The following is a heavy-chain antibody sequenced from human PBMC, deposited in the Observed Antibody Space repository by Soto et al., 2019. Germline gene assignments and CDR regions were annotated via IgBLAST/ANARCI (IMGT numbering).Heavy chain of an antibody. V-gene: IGHV4-31*03. D-gene: IGHD6-13*01. CDR3: ARVSATGTRWFDP. J-gene: IGHJ5*02. CDR2: IYHNGRT. Sequence: QVQLQESGPGLVKPSQTLSLTCTVSGASMNSGAYYWSWVRQPPGQGLEWIGYIYHNGRTYNNPSLMSRVTMSLDTSKNQFALKLNSVSAADTAVYYCARVSATGTRWFDPWGQGTLVTVSS. CDR1: GASMNSGAYY.